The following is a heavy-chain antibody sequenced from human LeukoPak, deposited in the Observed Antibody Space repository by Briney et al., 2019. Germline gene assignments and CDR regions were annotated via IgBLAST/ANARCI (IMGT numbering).Heavy chain of an antibody. J-gene: IGHJ4*02. CDR1: GFTFDNYA. CDR3: ARIAAAGMGYFDY. Sequence: GGSLRLSCAASGFTFDNYAMSWVRQAPGKGLEWVAVISYDGSNKYYADSVKGRFTISRDNSKNTLYLQMNSLRAEDTAVYYCARIAAAGMGYFDYWGQGTLVTVSS. D-gene: IGHD6-13*01. V-gene: IGHV3-30-3*01. CDR2: ISYDGSNK.